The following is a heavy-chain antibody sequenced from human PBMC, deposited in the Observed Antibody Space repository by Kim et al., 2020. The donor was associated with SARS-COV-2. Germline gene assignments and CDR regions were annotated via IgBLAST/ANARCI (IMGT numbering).Heavy chain of an antibody. J-gene: IGHJ4*02. CDR1: GFTFSNYG. CDR2: VSYDGRNT. CDR3: VKEAAFTTIVVDYYFDY. D-gene: IGHD3-22*01. Sequence: GGSLRLSCVASGFTFSNYGMHWVRQAPGKGLEWVGIVSYDGRNTKYAGSVEGRFTISRDNSKNTLFLQMNSLGTEDTALYYCVKEAAFTTIVVDYYFDYWGQGTLVTVSS. V-gene: IGHV3-30*18.